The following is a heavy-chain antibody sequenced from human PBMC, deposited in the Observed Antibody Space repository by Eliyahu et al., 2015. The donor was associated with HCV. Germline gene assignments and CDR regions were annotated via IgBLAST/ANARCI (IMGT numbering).Heavy chain of an antibody. J-gene: IGHJ5*02. D-gene: IGHD5-12*01. Sequence: QVQLVXSGAEVXKPGASVKVSCKASGYTFXGYYMHWVRQAPXQGLEWMGWINPKXGGTNYARKFQGRVTVTRDTSISTAYMELSRLTSDDTAVYYCARDGATRGLAGWFDPWGQGTLVTVSS. V-gene: IGHV1-2*02. CDR3: ARDGATRGLAGWFDP. CDR2: INPKXGGT. CDR1: GYTFXGYY.